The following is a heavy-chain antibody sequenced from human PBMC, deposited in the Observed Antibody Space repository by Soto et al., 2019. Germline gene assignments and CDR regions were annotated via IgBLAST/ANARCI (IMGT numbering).Heavy chain of an antibody. J-gene: IGHJ3*02. Sequence: SETLSLTCIVSGGSFTNYYWSWIRQPAGKGLEYIGRINTNGNINFNPSLRSRVTMSVDSSKGQFSLSLSFVTAADTAVYYCARLQLPDVTGAFDIWGQGTTVTVSS. V-gene: IGHV4-4*07. CDR2: INTNGNI. CDR3: ARLQLPDVTGAFDI. CDR1: GGSFTNYY. D-gene: IGHD2-21*01.